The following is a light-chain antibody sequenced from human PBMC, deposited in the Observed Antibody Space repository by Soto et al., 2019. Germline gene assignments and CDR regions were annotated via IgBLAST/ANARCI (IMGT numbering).Light chain of an antibody. J-gene: IGLJ1*01. V-gene: IGLV1-44*01. CDR1: SSNIGGNT. Sequence: QSVLTQPPSASATPGQRVTISCSGSSSNIGGNTVNWYQQLPGTAPKLLIYSNNQRPSGVPDRFSGSKSGTSASLAISGLQSEDEADYYCAAWDDSLNGNVFGTGNKVTVL. CDR3: AAWDDSLNGNV. CDR2: SNN.